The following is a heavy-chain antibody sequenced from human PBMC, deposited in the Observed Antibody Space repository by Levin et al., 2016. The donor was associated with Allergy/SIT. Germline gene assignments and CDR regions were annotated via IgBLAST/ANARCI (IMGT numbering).Heavy chain of an antibody. Sequence: GGSLRLSCSGSGFPFSIYGMHWVRQAPGQGLELASSISPNGDTTYYADSVKGRVSISRDNSKNTLFLQMSSLRPEDTAVYYCVTGGSYYYAHWGQGILVTVSS. CDR1: GFPFSIYG. CDR2: ISPNGDTT. J-gene: IGHJ4*02. V-gene: IGHV3-64D*06. D-gene: IGHD3-10*01. CDR3: VTGGSYYYAH.